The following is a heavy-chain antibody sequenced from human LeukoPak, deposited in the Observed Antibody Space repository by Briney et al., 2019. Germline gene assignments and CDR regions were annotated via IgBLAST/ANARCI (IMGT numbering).Heavy chain of an antibody. Sequence: SETLSLTCTVSGDSFRSYYWSWIRKPPGKGLEWIGYIYYSGSINYNPSLKSRVTISVDTSKNQFSLKLNSVTAADTAVYYCARGRNLEWFDYWGQGTLVTVSS. V-gene: IGHV4-59*01. J-gene: IGHJ5*01. CDR2: IYYSGSI. CDR3: ARGRNLEWFDY. CDR1: GDSFRSYY. D-gene: IGHD3-3*01.